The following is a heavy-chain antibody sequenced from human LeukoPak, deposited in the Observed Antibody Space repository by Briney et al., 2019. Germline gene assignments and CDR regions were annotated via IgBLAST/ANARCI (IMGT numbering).Heavy chain of an antibody. Sequence: SQTLSLTFAISGDSVSSNSAAWNWIRQSPSRGLEWLGRTYYRSKWYNDYAVSVKSRITINPDSSKNQFSLQLNSVTPEDTAVYYCARAELWFGELYNWFDPWGQGTLVTVSS. V-gene: IGHV6-1*01. CDR3: ARAELWFGELYNWFDP. CDR2: TYYRSKWYN. CDR1: GDSVSSNSAA. J-gene: IGHJ5*02. D-gene: IGHD3-10*01.